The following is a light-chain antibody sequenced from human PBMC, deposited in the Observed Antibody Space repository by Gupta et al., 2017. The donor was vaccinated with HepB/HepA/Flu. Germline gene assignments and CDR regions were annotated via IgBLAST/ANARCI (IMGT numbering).Light chain of an antibody. CDR2: WAS. V-gene: IGKV4-1*01. Sequence: DIVMTQSPDSLALSLGERATINCKSSQSVLYSSNNKNYLAWYQQKPGQPPKLLIYWASTRESGVPDRFSGSGSGTDFTLTISSLQAEDVAVYYCQQYHSPPYTFGQGTKLEIK. J-gene: IGKJ2*01. CDR3: QQYHSPPYT. CDR1: QSVLYSSNNKNY.